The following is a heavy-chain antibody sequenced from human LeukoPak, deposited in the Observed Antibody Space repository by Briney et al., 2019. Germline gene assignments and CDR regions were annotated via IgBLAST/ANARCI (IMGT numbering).Heavy chain of an antibody. D-gene: IGHD3-3*01. Sequence: GESLKISCKGSGYSFTSYWISWVRQMPGKGLEWMGRIDPSDSYTNYSPSFQGHVTISADKSINTAYLQWASLKASDTAMYYCSTARPFDSRSFDYWGQGSLVTVSS. CDR3: STARPFDSRSFDY. CDR2: IDPSDSYT. J-gene: IGHJ4*02. V-gene: IGHV5-10-1*01. CDR1: GYSFTSYW.